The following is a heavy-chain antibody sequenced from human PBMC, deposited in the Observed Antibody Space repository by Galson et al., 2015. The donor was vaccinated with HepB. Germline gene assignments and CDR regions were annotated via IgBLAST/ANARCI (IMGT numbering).Heavy chain of an antibody. V-gene: IGHV3-23*01. J-gene: IGHJ4*02. Sequence: SLRLSCAASGFTFSYYAMSWIRQAPGKGPEWVSAISAGGIYYADSVTGRFTISRDNSLNTLYLQMNNLRGADTAVYYCAKDSGFVAALGAAYWGQGTLVTVS. CDR1: GFTFSYYA. CDR2: ISAGGI. D-gene: IGHD4/OR15-4a*01. CDR3: AKDSGFVAALGAAY.